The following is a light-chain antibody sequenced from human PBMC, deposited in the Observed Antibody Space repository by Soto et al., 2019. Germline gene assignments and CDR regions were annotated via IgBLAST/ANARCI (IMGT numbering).Light chain of an antibody. V-gene: IGLV2-14*01. CDR3: TSYTTSSTHWV. J-gene: IGLJ3*02. CDR1: SSDVGGYNY. CDR2: EVS. Sequence: QSALTQPASVSGSPGQSITISCTGTSSDVGGYNYVSWYQQHPGKAPKLMICEVSNRPSGVSNRFSGSKSGNTASLTISGLQAEDEADYYCTSYTTSSTHWVFGGGTKLTV.